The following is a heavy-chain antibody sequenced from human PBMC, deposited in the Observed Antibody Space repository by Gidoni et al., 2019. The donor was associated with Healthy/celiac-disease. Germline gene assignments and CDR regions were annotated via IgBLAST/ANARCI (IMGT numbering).Heavy chain of an antibody. Sequence: GKGLEWVAVISYDGSNKYYADSVKGRFTISRDNSKNTLYLQMNSLRAEDTAVYYCAKDGVISVEDGMDVWGQGTTVTVSS. CDR3: AKDGVISVEDGMDV. V-gene: IGHV3-30*18. J-gene: IGHJ6*02. CDR2: ISYDGSNK. D-gene: IGHD2-8*01.